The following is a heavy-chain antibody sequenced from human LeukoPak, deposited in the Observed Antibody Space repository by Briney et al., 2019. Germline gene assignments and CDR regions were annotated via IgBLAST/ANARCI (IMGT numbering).Heavy chain of an antibody. V-gene: IGHV4-4*02. D-gene: IGHD3-22*01. J-gene: IGHJ4*02. CDR3: ARGRDYYDSSGYSRPHFDY. Sequence: SGTLSLTCAVSGGSISSSNWWSWVRQPPGKGLEWIGEIYHSGSTNCNPSLKSRVTISVDKSKNQFSLKLSSVTAADTAVYYCARGRDYYDSSGYSRPHFDYWGQGTLVTVSS. CDR2: IYHSGST. CDR1: GGSISSSNW.